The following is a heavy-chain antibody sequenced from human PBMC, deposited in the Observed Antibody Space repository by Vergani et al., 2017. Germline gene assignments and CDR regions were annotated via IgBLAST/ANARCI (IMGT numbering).Heavy chain of an antibody. J-gene: IGHJ4*02. D-gene: IGHD3-9*01. Sequence: QVQVVQSGAEVKKSGASVKVSCKTSGYTFSNYYMPWVRQAPGKGLEWMGIINPSGGHTNYAQKFQGRVTMTRDTSTSTVYMELISLRSEDTAIYYFARGDYGMLTGYRYLVPGTLVTVSA. CDR1: GYTFSNYY. V-gene: IGHV1-46*03. CDR3: ARGDYGMLTGYRY. CDR2: INPSGGHT.